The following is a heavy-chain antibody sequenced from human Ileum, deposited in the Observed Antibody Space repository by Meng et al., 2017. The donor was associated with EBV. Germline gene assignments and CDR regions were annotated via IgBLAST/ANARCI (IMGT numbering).Heavy chain of an antibody. Sequence: QWVVTVLGLVHSDESQRLSCASTVCAVSIYGMDWVWQRPGKGQVLGSLSKVDRSRPGYENSLKDRRTLTRDNAQNTLYLQMTSLIAEDTAVYYCVRWSQQLVYYDYWGQGTLVTVSS. J-gene: IGHJ4*02. CDR2: SKVDRSRP. CDR3: VRWSQQLVYYDY. CDR1: VCAVSIYG. V-gene: IGHV3-74*01. D-gene: IGHD6-13*01.